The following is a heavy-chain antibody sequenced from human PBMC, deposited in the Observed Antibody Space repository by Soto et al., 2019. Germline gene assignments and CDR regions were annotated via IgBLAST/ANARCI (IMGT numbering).Heavy chain of an antibody. D-gene: IGHD4-17*01. CDR2: IWYDGSNK. J-gene: IGHJ3*02. V-gene: IGHV3-33*01. CDR3: ARARAVYGDFDI. Sequence: GGSLRLSCAASGFTFSSYGMHWVRQAPGKGLEWVAVIWYDGSNKYYADSVKGRFTISRDNSKNTLYLQMNSLRAEDTAVYYCARARAVYGDFDIWGQGTMVTVSS. CDR1: GFTFSSYG.